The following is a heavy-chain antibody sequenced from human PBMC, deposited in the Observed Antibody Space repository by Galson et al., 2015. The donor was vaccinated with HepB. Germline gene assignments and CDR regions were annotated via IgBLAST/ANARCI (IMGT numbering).Heavy chain of an antibody. CDR2: ISYDGSNK. Sequence: SLRLSCAASGFTFSSYAMHWVRQAPGKGLEWVAVISYDGSNKYYADSVKGRFTISRDNSKNTLYLQMNSLRAEDTAVYYCARSGVRGVINLRPGVYWGQGTLVTVSS. CDR1: GFTFSSYA. CDR3: ARSGVRGVINLRPGVY. D-gene: IGHD3-10*01. J-gene: IGHJ4*02. V-gene: IGHV3-30-3*01.